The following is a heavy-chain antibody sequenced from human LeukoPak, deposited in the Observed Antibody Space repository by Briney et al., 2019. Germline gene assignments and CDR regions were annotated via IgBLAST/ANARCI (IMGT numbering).Heavy chain of an antibody. Sequence: ASVKVSCKASGYTFTGYYMHWVRQAPGQGLEWMGWINPNSGGTNYAQKFQGRVTMTRDTSISTAYMELSRLRSDDTAVYYCARQSRTTWNYYYYGMDVWGQGTTVTVSS. V-gene: IGHV1-2*02. J-gene: IGHJ6*02. CDR1: GYTFTGYY. D-gene: IGHD1-1*01. CDR2: INPNSGGT. CDR3: ARQSRTTWNYYYYGMDV.